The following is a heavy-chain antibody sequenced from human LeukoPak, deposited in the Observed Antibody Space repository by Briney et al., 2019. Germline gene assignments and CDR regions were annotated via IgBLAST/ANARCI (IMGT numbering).Heavy chain of an antibody. J-gene: IGHJ4*02. CDR1: GFTFSRYP. Sequence: QPGGSLRLSCSASGFTFSRYPMHWVRQAPGKGLEYVSAISGNGGSTYYADSVKGRFTIFRDNSKNTLYLQMSSLRTEDTAIYYCVKAQYDFWSGLDYWGQGTLVTVSS. V-gene: IGHV3-64D*09. D-gene: IGHD3-3*01. CDR3: VKAQYDFWSGLDY. CDR2: ISGNGGST.